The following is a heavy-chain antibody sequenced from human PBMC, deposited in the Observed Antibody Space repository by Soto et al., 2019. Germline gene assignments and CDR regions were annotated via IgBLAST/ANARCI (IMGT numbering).Heavy chain of an antibody. CDR3: ARLRSYDSSGYYCY. V-gene: IGHV3-21*01. CDR1: GFTFSSYS. Sequence: EVQLVESGGGLVKPGGSLRLSCAASGFTFSSYSMNWVRQAPVKGLEWVSSISSSSSYIYYADSVKGRFTISRDNAKNSLYLQMNSLRAEDTAVYYCARLRSYDSSGYYCYWGQGTLVTVSS. J-gene: IGHJ4*02. D-gene: IGHD3-22*01. CDR2: ISSSSSYI.